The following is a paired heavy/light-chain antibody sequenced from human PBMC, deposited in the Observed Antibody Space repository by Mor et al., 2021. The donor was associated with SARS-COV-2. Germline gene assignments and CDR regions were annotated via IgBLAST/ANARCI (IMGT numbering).Heavy chain of an antibody. J-gene: IGHJ3*02. Sequence: QRQLVQSGAEVKKPGASVKVSCTASGYDFSSSGVTWVRLAPGQGPEWIGWIAAYSNTKGYAKKFQGRVTMTTDTSANTAFMEVRDLRVDDTAVYFCAKGVLYDAFEMWGQGTLVTVSS. CDR3: AKGVLYDAFEM. V-gene: IGHV1-18*01. CDR2: IAAYSNTK. CDR1: GYDFSSSG. D-gene: IGHD1-1*01.
Light chain of an antibody. V-gene: IGLV1-44*01. CDR3: SAWDDSLDGHVV. CDR2: SNN. J-gene: IGLJ2*01. Sequence: QSVLIQPPSASGTPGQGVTISCSGSRSNIGSNTVNWYQHVPGTGPKLLIYSNNQRPSGVPDRFSGSKSGPLASLSISGLQSEDEAIYYCSAWDDSLDGHVVFGGGTKLTVL. CDR1: RSNIGSNT.